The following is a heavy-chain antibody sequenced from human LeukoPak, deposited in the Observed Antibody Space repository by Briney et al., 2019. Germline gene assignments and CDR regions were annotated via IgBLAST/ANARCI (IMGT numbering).Heavy chain of an antibody. Sequence: ASVKVSCQASGGTFSSYAISWVRQAPGQGLEWMGGIIPIFGTANYAQKFQGRVTITADESTSTAYMELSSLRSEDTAVYYCARDSSGYSYGYFWFDPWGQGTLVTVSS. CDR2: IIPIFGTA. CDR1: GGTFSSYA. J-gene: IGHJ5*02. V-gene: IGHV1-69*13. D-gene: IGHD5-18*01. CDR3: ARDSSGYSYGYFWFDP.